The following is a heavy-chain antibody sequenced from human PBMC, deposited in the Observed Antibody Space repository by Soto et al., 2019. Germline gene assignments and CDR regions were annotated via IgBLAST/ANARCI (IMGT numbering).Heavy chain of an antibody. J-gene: IGHJ4*02. V-gene: IGHV3-23*01. D-gene: IGHD3-22*01. CDR2: ISGSGGST. CDR1: GFTFSSYA. Sequence: RLSCAASGFTFSSYAMSWVRQAPGKGLEWVSAISGSGGSTYYADSVKGRFTISRDNSKNTLYLQMNSLRAEDTAVYYCAKRPYYYDSSGYYFDYWGQGTLVTVSS. CDR3: AKRPYYYDSSGYYFDY.